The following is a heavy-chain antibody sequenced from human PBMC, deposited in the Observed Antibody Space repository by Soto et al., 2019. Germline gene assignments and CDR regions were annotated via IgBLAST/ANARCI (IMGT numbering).Heavy chain of an antibody. J-gene: IGHJ6*02. D-gene: IGHD3-16*01. Sequence: RASVKVSCKASGYTFTSYGISWVRQAPGQGLEWMGWISAYNGNTNYAQRLQGRVTMTTDTSTSTAYMGLRSLRSDDTAVYYCARGLYVYYYYYGMDVWGQGTTVTVSS. CDR1: GYTFTSYG. CDR3: ARGLYVYYYYYGMDV. V-gene: IGHV1-18*01. CDR2: ISAYNGNT.